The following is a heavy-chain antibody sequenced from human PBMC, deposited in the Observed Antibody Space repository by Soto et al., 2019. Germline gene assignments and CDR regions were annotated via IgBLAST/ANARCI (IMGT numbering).Heavy chain of an antibody. V-gene: IGHV4-30-4*01. CDR2: LPSRGMP. D-gene: IGHD5-12*01. J-gene: IGHJ5*02. CDR1: GASVAGGSYY. Sequence: QVQLRESGPGLVKPSQTLSLTCSVSGASVAGGSYYWSWVRQPPGNGVDWIGYLPSRGMPLSNPSLTRRVTVSADTSNNQLSLQLSSVTAADSAVYYCARDTYSGYAFGLWGQGTLVTVSS. CDR3: ARDTYSGYAFGL.